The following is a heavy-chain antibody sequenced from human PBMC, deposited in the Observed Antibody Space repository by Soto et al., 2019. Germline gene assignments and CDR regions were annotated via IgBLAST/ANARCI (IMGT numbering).Heavy chain of an antibody. Sequence: LSLTCAVYGGSFSGYYWSWIRQPPGKGLEWVSYISSSGSTIYYADSVKGRFTISRDNAKNSLYLQMNSLRAEDTAVYYCAKGVPGIAVAGTGYFQHWGQGTLVTVSS. CDR1: GGSFSGYY. V-gene: IGHV3-11*01. CDR3: AKGVPGIAVAGTGYFQH. J-gene: IGHJ1*01. D-gene: IGHD6-19*01. CDR2: ISSSGSTI.